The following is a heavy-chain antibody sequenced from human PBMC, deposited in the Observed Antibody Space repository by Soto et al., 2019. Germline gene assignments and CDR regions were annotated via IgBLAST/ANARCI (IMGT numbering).Heavy chain of an antibody. CDR2: IYHSGST. CDR3: ARYLTYRPLNYFDY. Sequence: QLQLQESGSGLVKPSQTLSLTCAVSGGSISSGGYSWSWIRQPPGKGLEWIGYIYHSGSTYYNPSLKSRVTXXVXRXXNQFSLKPSSETAADTAVYYCARYLTYRPLNYFDYWGPGTLGTVSS. V-gene: IGHV4-30-2*01. D-gene: IGHD1-1*01. J-gene: IGHJ4*02. CDR1: GGSISSGGYS.